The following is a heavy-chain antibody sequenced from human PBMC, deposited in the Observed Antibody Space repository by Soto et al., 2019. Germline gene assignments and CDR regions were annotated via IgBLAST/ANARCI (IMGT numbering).Heavy chain of an antibody. Sequence: GGSLRLSCAASGFTFSSYAMHWVRQAPGKGLEWVAVISYDGSNKYYADSVKGRFTISRDNSKNTLYLQMNSLRAEDTAVYYCARGVGATNFDHWGQGTLVTVSS. CDR1: GFTFSSYA. D-gene: IGHD1-26*01. CDR2: ISYDGSNK. V-gene: IGHV3-30-3*01. CDR3: ARGVGATNFDH. J-gene: IGHJ4*02.